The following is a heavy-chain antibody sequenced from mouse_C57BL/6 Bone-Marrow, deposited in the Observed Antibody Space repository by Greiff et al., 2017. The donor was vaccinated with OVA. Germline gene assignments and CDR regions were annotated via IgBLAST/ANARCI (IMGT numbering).Heavy chain of an antibody. CDR3: ARCHCEKGTGFAY. Sequence: VQVVESGAELVRPGASVKLSCKASGYTFTSYGIRWVKQRTGQGLEWIGEIYPRSGNTYYNEKFKGKATLTADKSSSTAYMELRSLTSEDSAVYDCARCHCEKGTGFAYWGKGTLVTVSA. CDR1: GYTFTSYG. D-gene: IGHD3-3*01. V-gene: IGHV1-81*01. CDR2: IYPRSGNT. J-gene: IGHJ3*01.